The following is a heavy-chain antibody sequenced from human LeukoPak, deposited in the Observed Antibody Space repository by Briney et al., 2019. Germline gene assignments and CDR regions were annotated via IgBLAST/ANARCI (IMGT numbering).Heavy chain of an antibody. CDR3: ARDSYYYDSSGYYRFDY. D-gene: IGHD3-22*01. J-gene: IGHJ4*02. CDR2: MFTSVST. CDR1: GVSISSYY. V-gene: IGHV4-4*07. Sequence: SETLSLTCTVSGVSISSYYWSWIRQPAGKGLEWIGRMFTSVSTNYNPSLKSRVTMSVDTSKNQFSLKLSSVTAADTAVYYCARDSYYYDSSGYYRFDYWGRGTLVTVSS.